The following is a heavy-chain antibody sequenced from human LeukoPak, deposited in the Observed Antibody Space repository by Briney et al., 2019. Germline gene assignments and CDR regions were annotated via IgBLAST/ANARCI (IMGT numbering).Heavy chain of an antibody. CDR1: GGSFSGYY. D-gene: IGHD1/OR15-1a*01. J-gene: IGHJ4*02. CDR3: ARHVAGNNDY. Sequence: SETLSLTCAVYGGSFSGYYWSWIRQPPGKGLEWIGEINHSGSTNYNPSLKSRVTISVDTSKNQFSLKLSSVTAADTAVYYCARHVAGNNDYWGQGTLVTVSS. CDR2: INHSGST. V-gene: IGHV4-34*01.